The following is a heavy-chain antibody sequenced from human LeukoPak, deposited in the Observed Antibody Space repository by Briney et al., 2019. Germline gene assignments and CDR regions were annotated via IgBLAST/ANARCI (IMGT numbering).Heavy chain of an antibody. J-gene: IGHJ4*02. CDR3: ARAFGVVIYFDY. D-gene: IGHD3-3*01. CDR1: GGSISTYP. V-gene: IGHV4-59*05. Sequence: SETLSLTCTVSGGSISTYPWSWIRQSPGKGLEWIGSIHHSGSTYYNPSLKSRVTISVDTSKNQLSLKLSSVTAADTAVYYCARAFGVVIYFDYWGQGTLVTVSS. CDR2: IHHSGST.